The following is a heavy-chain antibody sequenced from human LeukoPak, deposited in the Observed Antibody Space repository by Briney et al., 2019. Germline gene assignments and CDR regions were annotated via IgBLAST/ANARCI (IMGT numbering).Heavy chain of an antibody. CDR2: INHSGST. CDR1: GGSFSGYY. J-gene: IGHJ4*02. D-gene: IGHD3-16*01. CDR3: ARGGKAYRIGPYFDY. V-gene: IGHV4-34*01. Sequence: PSETLSLTCAVYGGSFSGYYWSWIRQPPGKGLEWIGEINHSGSTNYNPSLKSRVTISVDTSKNQFSLKLSSVTAADTAVYYCARGGKAYRIGPYFDYWGQGTLVTVSS.